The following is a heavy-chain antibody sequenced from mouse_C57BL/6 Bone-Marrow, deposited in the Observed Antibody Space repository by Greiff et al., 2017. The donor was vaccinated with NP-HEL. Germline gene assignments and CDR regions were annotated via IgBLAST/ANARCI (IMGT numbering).Heavy chain of an antibody. CDR2: INPGSGGT. CDR1: GYAFTNYL. J-gene: IGHJ4*01. CDR3: ARCPPFYAMDY. Sequence: QVQLQQSGAELVRPGTSVKVSCKASGYAFTNYLIEWVKQRPGQGLEWIGVINPGSGGTNYNEKFKGKATLTADKSSSTAYMQLRSLTSEDSAVYFCARCPPFYAMDYWCQGTSVTVSS. V-gene: IGHV1-54*01.